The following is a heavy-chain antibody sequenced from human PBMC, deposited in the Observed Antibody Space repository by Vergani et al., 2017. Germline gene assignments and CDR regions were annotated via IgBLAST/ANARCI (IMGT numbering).Heavy chain of an antibody. CDR3: AKQSPYYYGSGSYLGYYYYMDV. Sequence: QLQLQESGPGLVKPSETLSLTCTVSGGSISSYYWSWIRQPPGKGLEWIGYIYYSGSTNYNPSLKSRVTIAVDTSKNQFSLKRSSVTAADTAVYYCAKQSPYYYGSGSYLGYYYYMDVWGKGTTVTVSS. J-gene: IGHJ6*03. D-gene: IGHD3-10*01. CDR1: GGSISSYY. CDR2: IYYSGST. V-gene: IGHV4-59*01.